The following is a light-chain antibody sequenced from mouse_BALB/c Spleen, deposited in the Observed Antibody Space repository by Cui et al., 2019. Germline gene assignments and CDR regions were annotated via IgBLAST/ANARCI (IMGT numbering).Light chain of an antibody. CDR1: QDVSTA. J-gene: IGKJ1*01. CDR3: QQHYSTWT. CDR2: SAS. V-gene: IGKV6-17*01. Sequence: ESVMTQSDKLRCTSVGDRVSITCKASQDVSTAVAWYQQKPGQSPKLLIYSASYRYTGVPDRFTGSGSGTDFTFTISSVQAEDLAVYYCQQHYSTWTFGGGTKLEIK.